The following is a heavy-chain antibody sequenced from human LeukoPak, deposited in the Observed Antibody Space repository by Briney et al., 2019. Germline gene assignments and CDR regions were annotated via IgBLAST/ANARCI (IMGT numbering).Heavy chain of an antibody. Sequence: GGSLRLSCAASGFTFSSYSMNWVRQAPGKGLEWVSYISSSSSTIYYADSVKGRFTISRDNSKNTLYLQMNSLRAEDTAVYYCARVIGWLFDYWGQGTLVTVSS. CDR2: ISSSSSTI. J-gene: IGHJ4*02. V-gene: IGHV3-48*01. D-gene: IGHD3-16*02. CDR1: GFTFSSYS. CDR3: ARVIGWLFDY.